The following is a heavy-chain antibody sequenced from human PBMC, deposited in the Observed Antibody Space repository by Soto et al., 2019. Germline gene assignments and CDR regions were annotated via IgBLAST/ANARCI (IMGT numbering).Heavy chain of an antibody. CDR3: ARVLKVATINYYYMDV. V-gene: IGHV3-21*01. J-gene: IGHJ6*03. Sequence: GGSLRLSCAASGFTFSSYSMNWARQAPGNGLESVSSISSSSSYIYYADSVKGRFTISRDDAKNSLYLQMNSLRAEETAVYYCARVLKVATINYYYMDVWGKGTTVTVSS. CDR1: GFTFSSYS. D-gene: IGHD5-12*01. CDR2: ISSSSSYI.